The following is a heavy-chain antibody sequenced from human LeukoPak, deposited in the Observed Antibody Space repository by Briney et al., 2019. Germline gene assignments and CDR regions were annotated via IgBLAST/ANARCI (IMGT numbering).Heavy chain of an antibody. Sequence: SETLSLTCAVSGASISGSGYYWGWIRQPPGKGLEWIGNIYSSGSTYYNASLQSRVTISIDTSKNQFSLRLNSVTAADTAMYYCAKSGGYGRIDYWGQGTRVTVSS. D-gene: IGHD1-26*01. CDR2: IYSSGST. V-gene: IGHV4-39*01. CDR1: GASISGSGYY. J-gene: IGHJ4*02. CDR3: AKSGGYGRIDY.